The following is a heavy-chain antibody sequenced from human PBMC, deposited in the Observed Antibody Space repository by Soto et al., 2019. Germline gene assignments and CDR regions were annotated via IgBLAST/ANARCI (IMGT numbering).Heavy chain of an antibody. CDR3: ARHNYDGSGYYYYYYGMDV. CDR2: IYYSGNT. Sequence: PSETLSLTCTVSGVSISSGGNYWSWIRQHPGKGLEYIGYIYYSGNTNYNPSLKSRVTISVDTSKNQFSLKLSSVTAADTAVYYCARHNYDGSGYYYYYYGMDVWGQGTTVTVS. D-gene: IGHD3-22*01. J-gene: IGHJ6*02. CDR1: GVSISSGGNY. V-gene: IGHV4-31*03.